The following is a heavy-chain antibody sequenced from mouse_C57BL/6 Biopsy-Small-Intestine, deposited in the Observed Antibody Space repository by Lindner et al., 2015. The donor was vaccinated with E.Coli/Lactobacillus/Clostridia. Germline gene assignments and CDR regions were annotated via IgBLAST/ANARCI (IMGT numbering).Heavy chain of an antibody. J-gene: IGHJ1*03. D-gene: IGHD1-1*01. CDR2: IYPGDGDT. V-gene: IGHV1-80*01. CDR3: ARGPPLYYYGSGFDV. CDR1: GYAFSSYW. Sequence: VQLQESGAELVKPGASVKISCKASGYAFSSYWMNWVKQRPGKGLEWIGQIYPGDGDTNYNGKFKGKATLTADISSSTAYMQLSSLTSEDSAVYFCARGPPLYYYGSGFDVWGTGTTVTVSS.